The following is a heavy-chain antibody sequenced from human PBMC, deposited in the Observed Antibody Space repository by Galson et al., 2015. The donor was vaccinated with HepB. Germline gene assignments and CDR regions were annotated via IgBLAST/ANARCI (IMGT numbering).Heavy chain of an antibody. V-gene: IGHV7-4-1*02. CDR2: INTNTGNP. CDR1: GYTFTSYA. D-gene: IGHD6-19*01. Sequence: SVKVSCKASGYTFTSYAMNWVRQAPGQGLEWMGWINTNTGNPTYAQGFTGRFVFSLDTSVSTAYLQISSLKAEDTAVYYCARTPYSSGWYGSAVREDYWGQGTLVTVSS. J-gene: IGHJ4*02. CDR3: ARTPYSSGWYGSAVREDY.